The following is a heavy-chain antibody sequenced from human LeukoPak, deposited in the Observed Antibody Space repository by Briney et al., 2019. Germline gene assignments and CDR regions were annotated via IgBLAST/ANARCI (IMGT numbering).Heavy chain of an antibody. Sequence: PSETLSLTCTVSGGSISSYYWSWLRQPPGKGLEWLGYIYYSGNTNYNPSLKSRVTISVDTSKNQFSLKLSSVTAADTAVYYCARVADCGGDCYHQSVFDYWGQGTLVTVSS. V-gene: IGHV4-59*01. D-gene: IGHD2-21*02. CDR2: IYYSGNT. J-gene: IGHJ4*02. CDR3: ARVADCGGDCYHQSVFDY. CDR1: GGSISSYY.